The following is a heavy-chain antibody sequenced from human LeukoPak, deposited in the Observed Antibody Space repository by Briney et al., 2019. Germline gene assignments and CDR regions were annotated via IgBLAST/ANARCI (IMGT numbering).Heavy chain of an antibody. V-gene: IGHV3-9*01. CDR2: ISWNSGSI. CDR1: GFTFDDYA. J-gene: IGHJ6*03. CDR3: AKDIVAGDYYYYYMDV. Sequence: GRSLRLSCAASGFTFDDYAMHWVRQAPGKGLEWVSGISWNSGSIGYADSVKGRFTISRDSAKNSLYLQMNSLRAEDTALYYCAKDIVAGDYYYYYMDVWGKGTTVTVSS. D-gene: IGHD6-19*01.